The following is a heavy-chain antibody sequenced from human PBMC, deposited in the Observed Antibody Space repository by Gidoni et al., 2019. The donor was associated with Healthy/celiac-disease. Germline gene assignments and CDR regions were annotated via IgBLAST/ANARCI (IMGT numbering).Heavy chain of an antibody. Sequence: QVQLVQSGAEVKKPGASVKVSCKASGYTFTSYAMHWVRQAPGQRLEWMGWINAGNGNTKYSQKFQGRVTITRDTSASTAYMELSSLRSEDTAVYYCARDRITMLYGMDVWGQGTTVTVSS. J-gene: IGHJ6*02. D-gene: IGHD3-10*01. CDR2: INAGNGNT. V-gene: IGHV1-3*01. CDR1: GYTFTSYA. CDR3: ARDRITMLYGMDV.